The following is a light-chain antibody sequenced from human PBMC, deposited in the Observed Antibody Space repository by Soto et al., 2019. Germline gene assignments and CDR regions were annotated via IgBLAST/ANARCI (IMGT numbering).Light chain of an antibody. V-gene: IGLV1-44*01. Sequence: QSVLTQPPSASGTPGQGVTISCSGSSSNVGSNFVNWFQHLPGTDPKLLIHSDNQRPSGVPDRFSGSKSGTSASLAISGLQSEDEADYYCAAWDDSLNGPLFGGGTKLTVL. CDR2: SDN. CDR1: SSNVGSNF. J-gene: IGLJ2*01. CDR3: AAWDDSLNGPL.